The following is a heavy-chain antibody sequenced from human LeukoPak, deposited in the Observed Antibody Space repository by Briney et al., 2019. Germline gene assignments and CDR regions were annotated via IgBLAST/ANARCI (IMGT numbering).Heavy chain of an antibody. Sequence: ASVKVSCKAPGYTFTSYGISWVRQAPGQGLEWMGWISAYNGNTNYAQKLQGRVTMTTDTSTSTAYMELRSLRSDDTAVYYCAGAMYDILTGYYHLSYWGQGTLVTVSS. CDR3: AGAMYDILTGYYHLSY. D-gene: IGHD3-9*01. J-gene: IGHJ4*02. V-gene: IGHV1-18*04. CDR1: GYTFTSYG. CDR2: ISAYNGNT.